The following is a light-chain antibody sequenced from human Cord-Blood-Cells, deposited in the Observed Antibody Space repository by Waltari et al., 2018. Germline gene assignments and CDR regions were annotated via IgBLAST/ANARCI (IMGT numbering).Light chain of an antibody. CDR3: SSYTSSSTVV. CDR1: SSDVGGYNY. Sequence: QSALTQPASVSGSPGQSITISCTGTSSDVGGYNYVSWYQQHPGKAPKPMISEVSNRPSGVSNRFSGSKSGNTASLTISGLQAEDEADYYCSSYTSSSTVVFGGGTKLTVL. CDR2: EVS. V-gene: IGLV2-14*01. J-gene: IGLJ2*01.